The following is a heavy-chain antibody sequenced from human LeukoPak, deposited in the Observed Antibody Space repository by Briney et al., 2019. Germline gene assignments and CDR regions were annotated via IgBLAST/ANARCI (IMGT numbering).Heavy chain of an antibody. CDR1: GGSFSYYY. J-gene: IGHJ4*02. CDR3: ANPARDFADSGAFTW. D-gene: IGHD4-17*01. Sequence: SETLSLTCAVYGGSFSYYYWSWIRQPPGKGLEWIGEINHSGITNYNPSLKSRVTISADTSKNQFSLKLTSVTAADTAVYYCANPARDFADSGAFTWWGQGTLVTVSS. V-gene: IGHV4-34*01. CDR2: INHSGIT.